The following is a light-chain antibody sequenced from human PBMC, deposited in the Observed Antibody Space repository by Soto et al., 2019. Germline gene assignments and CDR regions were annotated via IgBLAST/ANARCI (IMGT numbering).Light chain of an antibody. CDR2: AGS. CDR3: QQLNTYPFT. J-gene: IGKJ3*01. V-gene: IGKV1-9*01. CDR1: LGISSF. Sequence: DIQLTQSPSFLSASVGDRVTITCRASLGISSFLAWYQQKPGKAPKLLIYAGSTLQSGVPSRFSGRGSGTEFNLTIGSLQPEDFATYYCQQLNTYPFTFGPGTKVDIK.